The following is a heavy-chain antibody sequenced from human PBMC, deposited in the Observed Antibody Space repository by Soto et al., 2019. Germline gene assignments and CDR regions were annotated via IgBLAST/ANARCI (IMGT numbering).Heavy chain of an antibody. D-gene: IGHD1-1*01. CDR2: ISYDGGDK. CDR3: AKAGGANNYPLDN. J-gene: IGHJ4*02. Sequence: QVQLVESGGGVVPPGRSLRLSCAGSGFTFGNYGMHWLRQAPGKGLEWLTVISYDGGDKNYADSVKGRFALSRDNSQKTLYLQMNSLRAEDTAIYYCAKAGGANNYPLDNWGQGVRVTVSS. V-gene: IGHV3-30*18. CDR1: GFTFGNYG.